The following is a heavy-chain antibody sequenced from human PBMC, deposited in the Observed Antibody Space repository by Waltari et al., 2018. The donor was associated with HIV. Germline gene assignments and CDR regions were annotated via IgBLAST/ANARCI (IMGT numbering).Heavy chain of an antibody. CDR2: INHSGST. V-gene: IGHV4-34*01. CDR1: GGSFSDYY. Sequence: QVQLQQWGAGLLKPSETLSLTCAVYGGSFSDYYWSWIGQPPGKGLEWIGEINHSGSTNYNPSLKSRVTISVDTSKNQFSLKLSSVTAADTAVYYCARGEWYDSSGYYYPDWGQGTLVTVSS. D-gene: IGHD3-22*01. CDR3: ARGEWYDSSGYYYPD. J-gene: IGHJ4*02.